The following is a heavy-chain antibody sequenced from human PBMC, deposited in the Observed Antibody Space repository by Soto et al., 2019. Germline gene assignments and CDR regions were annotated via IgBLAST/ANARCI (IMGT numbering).Heavy chain of an antibody. Sequence: SETLSLTCTVSGGSISSYYWSWIRQPPGKGLEWIGYIYYSGSTNYNLSLKSRVTISVDTSKKQFSLKLSSVTAADTAVYYCARWRLAAGGDPWGQGTLVTVSS. CDR1: GGSISSYY. CDR3: ARWRLAAGGDP. V-gene: IGHV4-59*01. CDR2: IYYSGST. D-gene: IGHD6-13*01. J-gene: IGHJ5*02.